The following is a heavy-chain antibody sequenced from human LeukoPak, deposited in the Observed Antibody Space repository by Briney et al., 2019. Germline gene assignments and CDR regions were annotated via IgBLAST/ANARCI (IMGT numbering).Heavy chain of an antibody. CDR2: ISAYNGNT. V-gene: IGHV1-18*01. D-gene: IGHD2-15*01. CDR1: GYTFTSYG. Sequence: GASVKVSCKASGYTFTSYGISWVRQAPGQGLEWMGWISAYNGNTSYAQKLQGRVTMTTDTSTSTAYMELRSLRSDDTAVYYCARAPHCSGGSCYSGWFDPWGQGTLVTVSS. CDR3: ARAPHCSGGSCYSGWFDP. J-gene: IGHJ5*02.